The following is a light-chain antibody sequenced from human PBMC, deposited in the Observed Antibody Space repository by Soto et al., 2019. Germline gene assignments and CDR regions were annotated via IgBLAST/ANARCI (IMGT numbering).Light chain of an antibody. Sequence: QSVLTQPPSASGSPGQSVTISCTGTSSDVGGYNYVSWYQQHPGKAPKLIIHDVNNRRAGVPDRFSGSKSGNTASLTVSGLQAEDEADYYCSSYAGSTNLVFGGGTKLTVL. V-gene: IGLV2-8*01. CDR2: DVN. CDR1: SSDVGGYNY. J-gene: IGLJ2*01. CDR3: SSYAGSTNLV.